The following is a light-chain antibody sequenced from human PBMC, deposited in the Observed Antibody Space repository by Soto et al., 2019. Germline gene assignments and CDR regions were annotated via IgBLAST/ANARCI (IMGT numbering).Light chain of an antibody. J-gene: IGKJ1*01. CDR3: QQYKSYKT. CDR1: QTISSG. CDR2: DAS. Sequence: DIPMTQSPSTLSASVGDRVTITCRASQTISSGLAWYQQKPGKAPKVLIYDASTLESGVPSRFSGSGSGTEFTLTISSLQPDDFATNFCQQYKSYKTFGQLTKVEIK. V-gene: IGKV1-5*01.